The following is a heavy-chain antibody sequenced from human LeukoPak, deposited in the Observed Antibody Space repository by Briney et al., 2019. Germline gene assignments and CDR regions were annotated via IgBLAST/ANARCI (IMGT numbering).Heavy chain of an antibody. CDR3: AKDICGGDCYPHGGY. D-gene: IGHD2-21*01. V-gene: IGHV3-30*02. J-gene: IGHJ4*02. CDR2: IPYDGSNK. CDR1: GFTFSNYG. Sequence: GRSLRLSCAASGFTFSNYGMDWVRQVPGKGLEWVAFIPYDGSNKYYADSLKGRFTISGDNSKNTLYLQMNSLRAEYTAIYYCAKDICGGDCYPHGGYWGQGTLATVSS.